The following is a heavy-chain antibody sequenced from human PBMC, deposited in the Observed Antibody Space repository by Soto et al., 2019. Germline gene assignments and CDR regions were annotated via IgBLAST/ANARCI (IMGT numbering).Heavy chain of an antibody. CDR2: ISYDGHNE. D-gene: IGHD3-16*02. CDR3: AKDRGRYTYSSSLVYYYYGMDV. J-gene: IGHJ6*02. V-gene: IGHV3-30*18. CDR1: GFTFSSYG. Sequence: VQLVESGGGVVQPGRSLRLSCAASGFTFSSYGMHWVRQAPGKGLEWVAVISYDGHNEYYADSVKGRFTISRDNSKNTLYLQMNSLRAEDTAVFYCAKDRGRYTYSSSLVYYYYGMDVWGQGTTVTVSS.